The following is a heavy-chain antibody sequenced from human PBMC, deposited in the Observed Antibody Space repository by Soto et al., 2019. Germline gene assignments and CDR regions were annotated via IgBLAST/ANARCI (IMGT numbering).Heavy chain of an antibody. D-gene: IGHD3-9*01. CDR2: IKSDGSGI. Sequence: GGSLRLSCAASGFTFSTFWMHWVRQAPGKGLVWVSRIKSDGSGISYADSVKGRFTIARDNAKNTLYLQMNSLRAEDTAVYYCASAVARDTFYDTLTGRTNLDYWGRGTLVTVSS. J-gene: IGHJ4*02. V-gene: IGHV3-74*01. CDR3: ASAVARDTFYDTLTGRTNLDY. CDR1: GFTFSTFW.